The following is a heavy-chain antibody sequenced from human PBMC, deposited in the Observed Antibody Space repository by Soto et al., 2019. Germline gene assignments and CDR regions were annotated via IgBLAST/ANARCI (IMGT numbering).Heavy chain of an antibody. CDR1: GYTFTSYD. CDR2: MNPNSGNT. J-gene: IGHJ6*02. V-gene: IGHV1-8*01. D-gene: IGHD2-15*01. CDR3: ARDQGCSGGSCYSHTNYYYYYYGMDV. Sequence: ASVKVSCKASGYTFTSYDINWVRQATGQGLEWMGWMNPNSGNTGYAQKFQGRVTMTRNTSISTAYMELSSLRSEDTAVYYCARDQGCSGGSCYSHTNYYYYYYGMDVWGQGTTVTVSS.